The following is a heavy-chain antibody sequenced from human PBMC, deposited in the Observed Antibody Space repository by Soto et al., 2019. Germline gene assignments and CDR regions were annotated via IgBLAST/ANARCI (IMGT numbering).Heavy chain of an antibody. CDR2: INHSGST. J-gene: IGHJ4*02. V-gene: IGHV4-34*01. CDR3: ARAPPHVDIVATITFDQRKIFDY. D-gene: IGHD5-12*01. Sequence: SETLSLTCAVYGGSFSGYYWSWILQPPGKGLEWIGEINHSGSTNYNPSLKSRVTISVDTSKNQFSLKLSSVTAADTAVYYCARAPPHVDIVATITFDQRKIFDYWGQGTLVT. CDR1: GGSFSGYY.